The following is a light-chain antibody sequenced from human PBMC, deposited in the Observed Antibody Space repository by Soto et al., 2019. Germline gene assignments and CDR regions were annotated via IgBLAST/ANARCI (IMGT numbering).Light chain of an antibody. Sequence: DIQVTQSPSTLSGTVGDRVTITCRASQTISSWLAWYQQKPGKAPKLLIYKASTLKSGGPSRFSGSGSGTEFTLTISSLQPDDFAPYYCQHYNSYSEAFGQGTKVDIK. CDR1: QTISSW. V-gene: IGKV1-5*03. CDR3: QHYNSYSEA. J-gene: IGKJ1*01. CDR2: KAS.